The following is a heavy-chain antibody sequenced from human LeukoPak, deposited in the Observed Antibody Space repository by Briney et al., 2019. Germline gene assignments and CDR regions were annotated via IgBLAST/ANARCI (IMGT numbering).Heavy chain of an antibody. V-gene: IGHV3-30*18. Sequence: PGGSLRLSCAASGFTFSSYGMHWVRQAPGKGLEWVAVISYDGSNKYYADSAKGRFTISRDNSKNTLYLQMNSLRAEDTAVYYCAKDSGSYYFDYWGQGTLVTVSS. CDR1: GFTFSSYG. J-gene: IGHJ4*02. CDR3: AKDSGSYYFDY. D-gene: IGHD1-26*01. CDR2: ISYDGSNK.